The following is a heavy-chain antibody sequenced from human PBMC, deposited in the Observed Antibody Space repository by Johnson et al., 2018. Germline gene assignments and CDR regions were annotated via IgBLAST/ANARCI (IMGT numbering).Heavy chain of an antibody. D-gene: IGHD3-22*01. J-gene: IGHJ6*03. Sequence: QVQLQESGPGLVRPSETLSLTCTVTGGSISSSSHYGAWIRQPPGKGLEWVGSINYIGTTYYTASLRSRVTILLDTSKNQFSLKVTSVPAADPAVYYWVRIVVSALGNYMDVWGKGTTVTVSS. CDR3: VRIVVSALGNYMDV. CDR2: INYIGTT. V-gene: IGHV4-39*07. CDR1: GGSISSSSHY.